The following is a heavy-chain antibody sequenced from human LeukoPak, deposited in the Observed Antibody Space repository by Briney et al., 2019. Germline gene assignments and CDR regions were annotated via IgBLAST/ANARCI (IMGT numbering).Heavy chain of an antibody. D-gene: IGHD6-19*01. Sequence: PGGSLRLSCAASGFTFSNAWMNWVRQAPGKGLEWVGRIKSKTDGGTTDYAAPVKGRFIISRDDSKNTLYLQMNSLKTEDTAVYYCTTGISGWPPQDYWGQGTLATVSS. J-gene: IGHJ4*02. V-gene: IGHV3-15*07. CDR2: IKSKTDGGTT. CDR1: GFTFSNAW. CDR3: TTGISGWPPQDY.